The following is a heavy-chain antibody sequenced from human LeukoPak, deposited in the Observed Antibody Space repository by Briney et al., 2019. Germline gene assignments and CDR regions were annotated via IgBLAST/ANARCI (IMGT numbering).Heavy chain of an antibody. CDR3: ASSLQDFDLIVV. V-gene: IGHV4-38-2*02. J-gene: IGHJ4*02. Sequence: SETLSLTCTVSGYSISSGYYWGWIRQPPGKGLEWIGSIYHSGSTYYNPSLKSRVTISVDTSKNQFSLNLDSVTAADTAVYYCASSLQDFDLIVVWGRGTLVTVSS. CDR2: IYHSGST. D-gene: IGHD2-15*01. CDR1: GYSISSGYY.